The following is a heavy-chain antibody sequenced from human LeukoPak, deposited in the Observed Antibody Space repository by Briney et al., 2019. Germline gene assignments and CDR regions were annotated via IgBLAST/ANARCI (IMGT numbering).Heavy chain of an antibody. Sequence: GASVKVSCKASGGTFSSYAISWVRQAPGQGLEWMGGIIPIFGTANYAQKFQGRVTITTDESTSTAYMELSSLRSEDTAVYYCARDGGYCSGGSCYYYMDVWGKGTTVTVSS. D-gene: IGHD2-15*01. V-gene: IGHV1-69*05. CDR2: IIPIFGTA. CDR3: ARDGGYCSGGSCYYYMDV. J-gene: IGHJ6*03. CDR1: GGTFSSYA.